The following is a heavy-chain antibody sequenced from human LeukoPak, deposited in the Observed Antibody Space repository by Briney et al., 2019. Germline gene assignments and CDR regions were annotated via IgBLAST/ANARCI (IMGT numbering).Heavy chain of an antibody. CDR2: IYYSGST. Sequence: SVTLSLTCTVSGGSISSSSYYWGWIRQPPGKGLEWIGSIYYSGSTYYNPSLKSRVTISVDTSKNQFSLKLSSVTAADTAVYYCARGYQLLTYFDYWGQGTLVTVSS. CDR3: ARGYQLLTYFDY. D-gene: IGHD2-2*01. V-gene: IGHV4-39*07. J-gene: IGHJ4*02. CDR1: GGSISSSSYY.